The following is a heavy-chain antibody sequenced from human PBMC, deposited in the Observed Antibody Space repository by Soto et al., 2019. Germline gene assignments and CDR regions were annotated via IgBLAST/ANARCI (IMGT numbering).Heavy chain of an antibody. CDR1: GFTFSSYA. V-gene: IGHV3-23*01. Sequence: EVQLLESGGGLAQPGGSLRLSCAASGFTFSSYAMSWVRQAPGKGLEWVSGISGSGGSTYYADSVKGRFTISRDNSKKSLYLQMNSLRAEDTAVYYCARDTYYDFSGPYGMDVWGQGTTVTVSS. CDR3: ARDTYYDFSGPYGMDV. D-gene: IGHD3-3*01. J-gene: IGHJ6*02. CDR2: ISGSGGST.